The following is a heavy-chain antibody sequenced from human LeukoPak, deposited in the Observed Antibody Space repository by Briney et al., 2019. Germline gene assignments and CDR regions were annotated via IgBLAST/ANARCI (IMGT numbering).Heavy chain of an antibody. CDR2: IDWDDDK. Sequence: SGPALVKPTQTLTLTCTFSGFSLSTSGMCVSWIRQPPGKALEWLARIDWDDDKYYSTSLKTRLTISKDTSKNQVVLTMTNMDPVATATYYCARINDLEPGRYFDYWGQGTLVTVSS. D-gene: IGHD3-9*01. V-gene: IGHV2-70*11. CDR3: ARINDLEPGRYFDY. CDR1: GFSLSTSGMC. J-gene: IGHJ4*02.